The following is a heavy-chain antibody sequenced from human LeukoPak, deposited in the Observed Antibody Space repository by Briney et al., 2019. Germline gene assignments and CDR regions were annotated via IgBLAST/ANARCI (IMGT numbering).Heavy chain of an antibody. CDR3: ARGRSYYGSGSYGYYYYMDV. J-gene: IGHJ6*03. D-gene: IGHD3-10*01. V-gene: IGHV4-39*01. Sequence: SETLSLTCTVSGGSISSSSYSWGWIRQPPGKGLEWIGSIYYSGTTYYNPSLKSRVTISVDTSKIQFSLKLSSVTAADTAVYYCARGRSYYGSGSYGYYYYMDVWGKGTTVTVSS. CDR1: GGSISSSSYS. CDR2: IYYSGTT.